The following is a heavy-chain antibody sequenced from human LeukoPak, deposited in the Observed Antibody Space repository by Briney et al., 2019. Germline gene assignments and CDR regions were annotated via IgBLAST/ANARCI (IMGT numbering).Heavy chain of an antibody. D-gene: IGHD5-24*01. CDR3: AKVRWLQNYYFDY. Sequence: GGSLRLSCAASGFTLTSYAMSWVRQAPGKGLEWVSAISGSGGYTYYADSVKGRFTISRDNSRNTVHLQMNSLRAVDTVVYYCAKVRWLQNYYFDYWGQGTLVTVSS. CDR1: GFTLTSYA. J-gene: IGHJ4*02. CDR2: ISGSGGYT. V-gene: IGHV3-23*01.